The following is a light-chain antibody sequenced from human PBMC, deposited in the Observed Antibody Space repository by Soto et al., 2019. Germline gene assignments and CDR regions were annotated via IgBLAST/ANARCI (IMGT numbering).Light chain of an antibody. CDR2: EVT. J-gene: IGLJ3*02. CDR1: SSDVGSYKL. Sequence: QSVLTQPASVSGSPGQSITISCTGTSSDVGSYKLISWYQQHPGQAPKLMIYEVTKRPSGISNRFSGSKSGNAASLTISGLQAEDEADYYCCSYAGSDTWVFGGGTKLTVL. CDR3: CSYAGSDTWV. V-gene: IGLV2-23*02.